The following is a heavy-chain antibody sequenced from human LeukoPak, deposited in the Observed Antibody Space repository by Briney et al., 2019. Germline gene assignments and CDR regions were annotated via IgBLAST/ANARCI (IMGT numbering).Heavy chain of an antibody. D-gene: IGHD3-10*01. J-gene: IGHJ4*02. Sequence: GGSLRLSCAASGFTFSNYAMHWVRQAPGKGLEWVAVIAYHGMNKFYADSVKGRFTISRDSSKNALYLQMNSLRPEDTAVYFCARGADGGSGNLADYFDCWGQGSPVTVSS. CDR2: IAYHGMNK. V-gene: IGHV3-30*04. CDR1: GFTFSNYA. CDR3: ARGADGGSGNLADYFDC.